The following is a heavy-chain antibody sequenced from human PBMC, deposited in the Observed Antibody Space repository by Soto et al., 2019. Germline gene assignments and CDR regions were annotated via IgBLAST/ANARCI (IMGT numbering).Heavy chain of an antibody. CDR2: INHSGST. J-gene: IGHJ4*02. D-gene: IGHD6-6*01. V-gene: IGHV4-34*01. Sequence: PSETLSLTCAVYGGSFSGYYLSWIRQPPGKGLEWIGEINHSGSTNYNPSLKSRVTISVDTSKNQFSLKLSSVTAADTAVYYCARAAKLSFEYSSLRSHCFDYWGQGTLVTVSS. CDR1: GGSFSGYY. CDR3: ARAAKLSFEYSSLRSHCFDY.